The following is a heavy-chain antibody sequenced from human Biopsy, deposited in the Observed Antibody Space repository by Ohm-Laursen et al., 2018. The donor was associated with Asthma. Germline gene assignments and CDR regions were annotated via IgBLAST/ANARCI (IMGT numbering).Heavy chain of an antibody. CDR3: ARHRGYCTGGSCYPDFDY. Sequence: SLRLSCTASGFTFSSYGMHWVRQAPGKGLEWVAVIWYDGSNKYYADSVKGRFTISRYDSKNTLYLQMNSLRPDDTAVYYCARHRGYCTGGSCYPDFDYWGQGTLVTVSS. D-gene: IGHD2-15*01. J-gene: IGHJ4*02. CDR1: GFTFSSYG. V-gene: IGHV3-33*01. CDR2: IWYDGSNK.